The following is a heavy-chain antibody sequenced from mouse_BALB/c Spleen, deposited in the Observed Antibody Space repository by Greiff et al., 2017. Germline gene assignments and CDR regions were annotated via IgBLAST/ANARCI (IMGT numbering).Heavy chain of an antibody. J-gene: IGHJ2*01. V-gene: IGHV5-6-3*01. CDR1: GFTFSSYG. Sequence: EVQLQQSGGGLVQPGGSLKLSCAASGFTFSSYGMSWVRQTPDKRLELVATINSNGGSTYYPDSVKGRFTISRDNAKNTLYLQMSSLKSEDTAMYYCARDSLYYGYYFDYWGQGTTLTVSS. D-gene: IGHD1-1*01. CDR2: INSNGGST. CDR3: ARDSLYYGYYFDY.